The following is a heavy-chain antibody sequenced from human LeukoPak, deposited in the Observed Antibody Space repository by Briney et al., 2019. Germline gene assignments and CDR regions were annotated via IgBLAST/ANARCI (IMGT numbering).Heavy chain of an antibody. D-gene: IGHD2/OR15-2a*01. CDR2: ISDDGRNK. J-gene: IGHJ4*02. CDR1: GFNFKTYA. Sequence: PGGSLRLSCTVSGFNFKTYAMHWVRQAPGKGLEWVALISDDGRNKYYADSVKGRFTISRDNSKNTLYLQMSSLRAEDTAVYYCASRSMASDYWGQGTLVTVSS. CDR3: ASRSMASDY. V-gene: IGHV3-30-3*02.